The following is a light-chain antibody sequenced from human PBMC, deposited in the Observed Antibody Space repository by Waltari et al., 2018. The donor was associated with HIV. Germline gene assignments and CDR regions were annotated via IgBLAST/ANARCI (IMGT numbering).Light chain of an antibody. CDR2: DVS. V-gene: IGLV2-23*02. CDR1: SSDVGGYHY. J-gene: IGLJ1*01. Sequence: QSALTQPASVSGSPGQSITISCTGTSSDVGGYHYVSWYQQHPGKAPKLMIYDVSKRPSGVSNRFSGSKSGNTASLTISGLQAEDEADYCCCSYAGSSTYVFGTGTKVTVL. CDR3: CSYAGSSTYV.